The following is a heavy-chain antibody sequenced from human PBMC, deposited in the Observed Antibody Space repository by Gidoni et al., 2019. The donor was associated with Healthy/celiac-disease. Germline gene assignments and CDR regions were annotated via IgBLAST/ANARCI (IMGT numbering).Heavy chain of an antibody. CDR2: INPNSGGT. V-gene: IGHV1-2*04. CDR1: GYTFTGYY. J-gene: IGHJ4*02. CDR3: ARAAYYDYVWGSYRSPLDY. Sequence: QVQLVQSGAEVKKPGASVKVSCKASGYTFTGYYMHGVRQAPGQGLEWMGWINPNSGGTNYAQKFQGWVTMTRDTSISTAYMELSRLRSDDTAVYYCARAAYYDYVWGSYRSPLDYWGQGTLVTVSS. D-gene: IGHD3-16*02.